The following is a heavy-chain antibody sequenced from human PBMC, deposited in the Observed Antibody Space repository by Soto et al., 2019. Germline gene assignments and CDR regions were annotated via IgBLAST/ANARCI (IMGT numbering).Heavy chain of an antibody. D-gene: IGHD5-12*01. Sequence: EVQLLASGGDLVRPGGSLRLSCAESGFMFSNYPMSWVRQAPGKGPEWVAAIKAAGGDTYYADSVKGRFTISRDNFNDMLYLQMNSLTVEDTAMYYCKRDVVASSPPGADYWGQGTLVTVSS. J-gene: IGHJ4*02. V-gene: IGHV3-23*01. CDR2: IKAAGGDT. CDR3: KRDVVASSPPGADY. CDR1: GFMFSNYP.